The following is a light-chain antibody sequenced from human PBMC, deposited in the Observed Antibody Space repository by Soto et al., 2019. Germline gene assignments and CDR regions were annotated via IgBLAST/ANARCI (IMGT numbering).Light chain of an antibody. CDR2: EES. Sequence: EIVLTQSPVTLSASPGERVTLSCRARQSVDINLAWYQQKPGQAPRLLISEESTRASDIPSRFSGSGSGTDFSLTISSLQSEDFGTYFCQQYSKWPPRYTFGQGTKVEIK. CDR1: QSVDIN. V-gene: IGKV3-15*01. CDR3: QQYSKWPPRYT. J-gene: IGKJ2*01.